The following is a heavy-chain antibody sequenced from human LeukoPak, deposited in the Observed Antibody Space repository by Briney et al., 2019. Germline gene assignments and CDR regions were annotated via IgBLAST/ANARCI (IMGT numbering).Heavy chain of an antibody. Sequence: GGSLGLSCAASGFTFSSFGMHWVRQAPGKGLEWVAVISYDGSSKYYADSVKGRFTISRDNSKNTLYLQMNSLRAEDTAVYYCASPAVYSSSWYYFDYWGQGTLVTVSS. V-gene: IGHV3-30*03. J-gene: IGHJ4*02. CDR3: ASPAVYSSSWYYFDY. CDR1: GFTFSSFG. CDR2: ISYDGSSK. D-gene: IGHD6-13*01.